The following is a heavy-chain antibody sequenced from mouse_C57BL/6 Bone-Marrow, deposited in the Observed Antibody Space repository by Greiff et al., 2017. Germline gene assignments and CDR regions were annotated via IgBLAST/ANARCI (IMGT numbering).Heavy chain of an antibody. CDR1: GYTFTSYW. V-gene: IGHV1-52*01. CDR2: IDPSDSET. D-gene: IGHD2-5*01. CDR3: ARFYYNNPYYAMDY. J-gene: IGHJ4*01. Sequence: VKLQQPGAELVRPGSSVKLSCKASGYTFTSYWLHWVKQRPIQGLEWIGNIDPSDSETHYNQKFKDKATLTVDKSSSTAYMQLSSLTSEDSAVYYCARFYYNNPYYAMDYWGQGTSVTVSS.